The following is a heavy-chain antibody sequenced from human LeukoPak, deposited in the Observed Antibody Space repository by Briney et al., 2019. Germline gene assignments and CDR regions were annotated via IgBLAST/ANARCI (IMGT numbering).Heavy chain of an antibody. CDR2: IYSGGST. V-gene: IGHV3-66*01. CDR1: GSTVSSNY. J-gene: IGHJ4*02. Sequence: GGSLRLSCAASGSTVSSNYMSWVRQAPGKGLEWVSVIYSGGSTYYADSVKGRFTISRDNSKNTLYLQMNSLRAEDTAVYYCARGGPAAGRFDYWGQGTLVTVSS. D-gene: IGHD6-13*01. CDR3: ARGGPAAGRFDY.